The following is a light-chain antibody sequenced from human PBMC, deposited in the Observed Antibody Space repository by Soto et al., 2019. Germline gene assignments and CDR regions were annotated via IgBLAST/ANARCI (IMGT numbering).Light chain of an antibody. Sequence: DVVMTQSPLSLPVTLGQPASISCRSSQSLVYSDGNTYLNWFQQRPGQSPRRLIYMVSNRDSGVPDRLSGSGSGTDFTLEISRVEAEDIGVYYCMQGTHWPWTFGQGTKVDIK. CDR1: QSLVYSDGNTY. CDR3: MQGTHWPWT. J-gene: IGKJ1*01. V-gene: IGKV2-30*01. CDR2: MVS.